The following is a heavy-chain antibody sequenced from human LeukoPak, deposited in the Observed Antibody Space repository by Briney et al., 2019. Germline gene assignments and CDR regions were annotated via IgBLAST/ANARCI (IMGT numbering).Heavy chain of an antibody. V-gene: IGHV1-2*02. CDR1: GYTFTGYY. Sequence: ASVKVSCKASGYTFTGYYMHWVRQAPGQGLEWMGWINPNSGGTDSAQKFQGRVTMTRDTSISTVYMELSSLRSDDTAVYYCARGLYCSGGNCYGPFDYWGQGTLVTVSS. J-gene: IGHJ4*02. CDR2: INPNSGGT. D-gene: IGHD2-15*01. CDR3: ARGLYCSGGNCYGPFDY.